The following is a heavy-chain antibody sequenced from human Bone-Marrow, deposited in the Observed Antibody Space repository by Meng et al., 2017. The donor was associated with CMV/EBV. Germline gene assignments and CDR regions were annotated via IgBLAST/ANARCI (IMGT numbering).Heavy chain of an antibody. V-gene: IGHV1-2*02. Sequence: ASVKVSCKASGYTFTGYYMHWVRQAPGQGLEWMGWINPNSGGTNYAQKFQGRVTMTRDTSISTAYMELSRLRSDDTAVYYCARLARLSSRGYCSSTSCHYYYYGMDVWGQRTTVTVSS. D-gene: IGHD2-2*01. CDR3: ARLARLSSRGYCSSTSCHYYYYGMDV. CDR1: GYTFTGYY. CDR2: INPNSGGT. J-gene: IGHJ6*02.